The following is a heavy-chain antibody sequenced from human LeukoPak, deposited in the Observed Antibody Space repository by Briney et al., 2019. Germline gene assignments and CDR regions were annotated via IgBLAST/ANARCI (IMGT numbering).Heavy chain of an antibody. D-gene: IGHD6-19*01. V-gene: IGHV4-59*01. J-gene: IGHJ4*02. Sequence: PSETLSLTYTVSGGSISSSYWSWIRQPPGKGLEWIAYIYYSGSTNYNPSLKSRVTISVDTSKNQFSLKLSSVTAADTAVYYCAKFRSGWYYFDYWGQGTLVTVSS. CDR1: GGSISSSY. CDR3: AKFRSGWYYFDY. CDR2: IYYSGST.